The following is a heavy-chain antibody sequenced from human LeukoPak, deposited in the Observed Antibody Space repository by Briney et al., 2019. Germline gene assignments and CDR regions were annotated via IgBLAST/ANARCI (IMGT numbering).Heavy chain of an antibody. D-gene: IGHD6-13*01. CDR2: IWYDGSSK. J-gene: IGHJ4*02. CDR3: ARLQSSSLIDY. CDR1: GFSFSAYG. Sequence: PGGSLRLSCAASGFSFSAYGVHWVRQAPGKGLEWVAVIWYDGSSKDYADSVKGRFTFSRDNSKNTLYLQMNSLTVEDTAVYYCARLQSSSLIDYWGQGTLVIVSS. V-gene: IGHV3-33*01.